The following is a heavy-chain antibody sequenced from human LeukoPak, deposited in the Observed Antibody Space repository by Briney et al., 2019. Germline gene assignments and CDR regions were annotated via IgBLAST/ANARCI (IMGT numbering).Heavy chain of an antibody. Sequence: GGSLRLSCAASGFTFSSSDMHWVRQATGKGLEWVSAIGTAGDTYYPGSVKGRFTLSRENAKNSLYLQMNSLRAGDTAVYYCARGRNYYGSGSQYGNGFERWGKGTLVTV. D-gene: IGHD3-10*01. J-gene: IGHJ5*02. CDR3: ARGRNYYGSGSQYGNGFER. V-gene: IGHV3-13*01. CDR2: IGTAGDT. CDR1: GFTFSSSD.